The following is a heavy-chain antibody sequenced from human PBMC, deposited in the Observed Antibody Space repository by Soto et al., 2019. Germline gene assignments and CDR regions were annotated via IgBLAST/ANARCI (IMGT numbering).Heavy chain of an antibody. D-gene: IGHD4-17*01. V-gene: IGHV3-21*01. CDR2: ISSSSSYI. CDR1: GFTFSSYS. Sequence: EVQLVESGGGLVKPGGSLRLSCAASGFTFSSYSMNWVRQAPGKGLEWVSSISSSSSYIYYADSVKGRFTISRDNAKNSLYLQMNSLRAEATAVYYCARDLSYGDYYYYGMDVWGQGTTVTVSS. CDR3: ARDLSYGDYYYYGMDV. J-gene: IGHJ6*02.